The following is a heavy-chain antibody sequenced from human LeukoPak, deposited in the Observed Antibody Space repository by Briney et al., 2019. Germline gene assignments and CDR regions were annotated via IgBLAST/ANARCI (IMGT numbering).Heavy chain of an antibody. CDR1: GGTFSSYA. Sequence: SVKVSCKASGGTFSSYAISWVRQAPGQGLEWMGGIIPIFGTANYAQKLQGRVTMTTDTSTSTAYMELRSLRSDDTAVYYCARMGASSYYFDYWGQGTLVTVSS. J-gene: IGHJ4*02. D-gene: IGHD3-16*01. CDR3: ARMGASSYYFDY. V-gene: IGHV1-69*05. CDR2: IIPIFGTA.